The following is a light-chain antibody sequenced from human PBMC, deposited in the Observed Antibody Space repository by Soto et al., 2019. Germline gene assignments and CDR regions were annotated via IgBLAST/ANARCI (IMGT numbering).Light chain of an antibody. Sequence: QSVLTQPASVSGSPGQSITISCTGTSSDVGSYNLVSWYQQHPGKAPKRMIYEGSKRPSGVSNRFSGSKSGNTASLTISGLQAEYVADYYCCSYAGSSTVVFGGGTKLTVL. CDR3: CSYAGSSTVV. V-gene: IGLV2-23*01. J-gene: IGLJ2*01. CDR1: SSDVGSYNL. CDR2: EGS.